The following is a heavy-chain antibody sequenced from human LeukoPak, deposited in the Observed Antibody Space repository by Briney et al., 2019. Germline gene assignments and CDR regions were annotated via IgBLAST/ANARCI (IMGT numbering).Heavy chain of an antibody. V-gene: IGHV3-30*04. D-gene: IGHD3-22*01. CDR3: ARDFSRSYDSRPSYGDAWFDY. J-gene: IGHJ4*02. CDR1: GFTFSSHA. CDR2: ISYDGSNK. Sequence: GKSLRLSCAASGFTFSSHAMHWVRQAPGKGLEWVALISYDGSNKYYADAVKGGFTISRDNSLNTLSLQMTSLSAEDQAVFYCARDFSRSYDSRPSYGDAWFDYWGQGSLATVSS.